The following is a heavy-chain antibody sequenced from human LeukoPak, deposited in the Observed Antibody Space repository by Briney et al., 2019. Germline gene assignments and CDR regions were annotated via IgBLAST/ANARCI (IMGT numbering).Heavy chain of an antibody. D-gene: IGHD5-12*01. V-gene: IGHV3-30*02. Sequence: GGSLRLSCAASGFTFSSYGMHWVRQAPGKGLEWVAFIRYDGSNKYYADSAKGRFTISRDNSKNTLYLQMNSLRAEDTAVYYCAKDPLSQYSGYDAGDYFDYWGQGTLVTVSS. CDR1: GFTFSSYG. CDR3: AKDPLSQYSGYDAGDYFDY. CDR2: IRYDGSNK. J-gene: IGHJ4*02.